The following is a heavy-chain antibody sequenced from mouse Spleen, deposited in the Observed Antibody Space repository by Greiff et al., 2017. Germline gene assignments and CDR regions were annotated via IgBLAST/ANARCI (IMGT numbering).Heavy chain of an antibody. J-gene: IGHJ3*01. CDR2: IDPENGDT. V-gene: IGHV14-4*01. D-gene: IGHD2-14*01. CDR3: TTDYRYDAWFAY. Sequence: EVQLQQSGAELVRPGASVKLSCTASGFNIKDDYMHWVKQRPEQGLEWIGWIDPENGDTEYASKFQGKATITADTSSNTAYLQLSSLTSEDTAVYYCTTDYRYDAWFAYWGQGTLVTVSA. CDR1: GFNIKDDY.